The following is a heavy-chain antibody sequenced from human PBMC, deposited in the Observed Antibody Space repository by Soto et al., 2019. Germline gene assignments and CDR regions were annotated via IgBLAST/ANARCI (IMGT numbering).Heavy chain of an antibody. CDR1: GFTFSSYG. J-gene: IGHJ6*02. CDR3: ARDQSLWFGESYYGMDV. V-gene: IGHV3-33*01. D-gene: IGHD3-10*01. CDR2: IWYDGSNK. Sequence: QVQLVESGGGVVQPGRSLRLSCAASGFTFSSYGMHWVRQAPGKGLEWVAVIWYDGSNKYYADSVKGRFTISRDNSKNPLYLQMNSLRAEDTAVYYCARDQSLWFGESYYGMDVWGQGTTVTVSS.